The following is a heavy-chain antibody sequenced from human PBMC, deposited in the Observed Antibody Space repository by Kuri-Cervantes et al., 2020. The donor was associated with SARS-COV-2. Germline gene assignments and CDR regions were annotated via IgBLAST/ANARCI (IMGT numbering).Heavy chain of an antibody. CDR2: ISSSGSTI. Sequence: LSLTCAASGFTFSDYYMSWIRQAPGKGLEWVSYISSSGSTIYYADSVKGRFTISRDNAKNSLYLQMNSLRAEDTAVYYCARGHDFWSTGDDYWGQGTLVTVSS. CDR1: GFTFSDYY. J-gene: IGHJ4*02. D-gene: IGHD3-3*01. CDR3: ARGHDFWSTGDDY. V-gene: IGHV3-11*04.